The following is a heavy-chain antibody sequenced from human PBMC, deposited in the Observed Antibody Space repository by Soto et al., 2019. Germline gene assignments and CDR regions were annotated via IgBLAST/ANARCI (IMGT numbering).Heavy chain of an antibody. CDR3: AGEGGWYVYY. CDR2: IKADNTNT. V-gene: IGHV1-3*05. CDR1: GFTFSGYT. D-gene: IGHD6-19*01. J-gene: IGHJ4*02. Sequence: QVQLVQSGAEEKKPGASVKVSCKASGFTFSGYTIHWVRQAPGQRLEWMGWIKADNTNTKYSQKFQGRVTITRDTSAGTGYLGLSRLGAGGPAVYYCAGEGGWYVYYWGQGTLVTVSS.